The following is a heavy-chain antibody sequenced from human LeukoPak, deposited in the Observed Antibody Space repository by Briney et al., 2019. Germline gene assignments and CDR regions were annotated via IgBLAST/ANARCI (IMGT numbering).Heavy chain of an antibody. CDR2: ISSSSSTI. J-gene: IGHJ4*02. CDR3: ARETPNYYGSGSYDY. Sequence: GGSLRLSCAASGFTFSSYSMNWVRQAPGKGLEWVSYISSSSSTIYYADSVKGRFTISRDNAKNSLYLQMNSLRAEGTAVYYCARETPNYYGSGSYDYWGQGTLVTVSS. D-gene: IGHD3-10*01. V-gene: IGHV3-48*01. CDR1: GFTFSSYS.